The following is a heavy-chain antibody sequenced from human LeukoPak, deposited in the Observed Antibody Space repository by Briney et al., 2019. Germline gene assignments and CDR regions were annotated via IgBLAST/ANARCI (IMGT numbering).Heavy chain of an antibody. CDR3: ARLSYDFWSGYYFHWFDP. V-gene: IGHV4-39*01. CDR2: IHYSGST. Sequence: SETLSLTCTVSGGSISSSSYYWGWIRQPPGKGLEWIGSIHYSGSTYYNPSLKSRVIISVDTSKNQFSLKLSSVTAADTAVYHCARLSYDFWSGYYFHWFDPWGQGTLVTVSS. J-gene: IGHJ5*02. D-gene: IGHD3-3*01. CDR1: GGSISSSSYY.